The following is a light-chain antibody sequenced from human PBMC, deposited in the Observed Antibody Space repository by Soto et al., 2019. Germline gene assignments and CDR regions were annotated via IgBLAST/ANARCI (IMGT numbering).Light chain of an antibody. V-gene: IGKV1-33*01. CDR3: QQYDNLPPGGYT. Sequence: DIQMTQSPSSLSASVGDRVTITCQASQDISNYLNWYQQKPGKAPKLLIYDASNLETGVPSRCSGSGSGTDFTFTISSLQPEDIATYYCQQYDNLPPGGYTFGQGTKLEIK. CDR2: DAS. J-gene: IGKJ2*01. CDR1: QDISNY.